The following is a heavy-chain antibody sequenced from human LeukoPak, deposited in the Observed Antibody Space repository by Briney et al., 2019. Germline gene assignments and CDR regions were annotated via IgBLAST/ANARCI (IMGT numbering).Heavy chain of an antibody. CDR3: AAGPAGNGHLSSY. J-gene: IGHJ4*02. CDR2: INGDGNNV. CDR1: GFTFSNYW. V-gene: IGHV3-74*01. Sequence: PGGSLRLSCAASGFTFSNYWLHWVRQVTGKGLMWVSRINGDGNNVNYADSVKGRFTISRDNAKNTLYLQMNSLRAEDTAIYYCAAGPAGNGHLSSYWGQGTRVTVSS. D-gene: IGHD1-1*01.